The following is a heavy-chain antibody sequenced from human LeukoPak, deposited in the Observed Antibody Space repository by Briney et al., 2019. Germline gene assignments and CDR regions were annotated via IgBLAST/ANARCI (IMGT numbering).Heavy chain of an antibody. CDR3: ARDRGYSYGFDY. Sequence: GGSLRLSCAASGFTFSNYGMHWVRQAPGKGLEWVALIWYDGSNKYYTDSVKGRFTISRDNFKNTLYLQMNSLRAEDTAVYYCARDRGYSYGFDYWGQGTLVTVSS. J-gene: IGHJ4*02. D-gene: IGHD5-18*01. CDR1: GFTFSNYG. V-gene: IGHV3-33*01. CDR2: IWYDGSNK.